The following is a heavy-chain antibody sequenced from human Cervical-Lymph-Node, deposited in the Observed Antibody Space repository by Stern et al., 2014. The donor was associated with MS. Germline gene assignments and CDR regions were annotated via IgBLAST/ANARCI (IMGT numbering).Heavy chain of an antibody. CDR2: IIPMFDTT. D-gene: IGHD2/OR15-2a*01. J-gene: IGHJ6*02. CDR3: ARAALTSLSYYYGMDV. CDR1: GVTSNGFT. Sequence: QVQLVQSGAEVRKPGSSVRVSCQTSGVTSNGFTISWVRQAPGQGLEWLGGIIPMFDTTDYAPRFQGRVTITADESSDKIYMELGSLTSKDTAIYYCARAALTSLSYYYGMDVWGQGTAVTVSS. V-gene: IGHV1-69*01.